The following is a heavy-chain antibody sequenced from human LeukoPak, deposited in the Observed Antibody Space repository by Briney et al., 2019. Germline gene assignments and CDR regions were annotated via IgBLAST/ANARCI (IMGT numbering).Heavy chain of an antibody. CDR3: ARSYYDFWSGYQAYYFDY. CDR1: GGSIRSTSYY. V-gene: IGHV4-39*07. J-gene: IGHJ4*02. D-gene: IGHD3-3*01. CDR2: IYYSGST. Sequence: SETLSLTCTVSGGSIRSTSYYWGWIRQPPGQGLEWIGSIYYSGSTYYNPSLESRVTVSVDTSKNQFSLKLSSVTAADTAVYYCARSYYDFWSGYQAYYFDYWGQGTLVTVSS.